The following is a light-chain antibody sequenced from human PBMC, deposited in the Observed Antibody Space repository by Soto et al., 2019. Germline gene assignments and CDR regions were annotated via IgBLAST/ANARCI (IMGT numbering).Light chain of an antibody. CDR2: GAS. J-gene: IGKJ4*01. V-gene: IGKV3-20*01. CDR1: QSVSNTQ. CDR3: QQYGRSPLT. Sequence: TQSPGTLSLSPGERATLSCRASQSVSNTQLAWYQQKHGQAPRLLIYGASSRATGIPDRFSGSGSGTDFTLSISRLEPEDFAVYYCQQYGRSPLTFGGGTKVEIK.